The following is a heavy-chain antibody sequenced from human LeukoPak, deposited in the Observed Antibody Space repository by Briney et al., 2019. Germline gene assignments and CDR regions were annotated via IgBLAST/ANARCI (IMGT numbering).Heavy chain of an antibody. V-gene: IGHV3-30*18. CDR1: GFTFSSYG. D-gene: IGHD5-12*01. Sequence: GRSLRLSCAASGFTFSSYGMHWVRQAPGKGLEWVAVISYDGSNKYYADSVKGRFTISRDNSKNTLYLQMNSLRAEDTAVYYCAKGGGRYSGYDLGDYWGQGTLVTVSS. CDR3: AKGGGRYSGYDLGDY. J-gene: IGHJ4*02. CDR2: ISYDGSNK.